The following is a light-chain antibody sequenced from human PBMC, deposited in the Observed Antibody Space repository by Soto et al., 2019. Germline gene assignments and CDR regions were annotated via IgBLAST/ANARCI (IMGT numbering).Light chain of an antibody. Sequence: QSALTQPASVSGSPGQSITISCTGTSSDVGGYNYVSWYQQYPGKAPKLMIYDVTNRPSGVSNRFSGSKSGNTASLTISGLQAEDEADYHCSSYSSRSTKVFGGGTKLTVL. CDR3: SSYSSRSTKV. CDR1: SSDVGGYNY. J-gene: IGLJ2*01. CDR2: DVT. V-gene: IGLV2-14*01.